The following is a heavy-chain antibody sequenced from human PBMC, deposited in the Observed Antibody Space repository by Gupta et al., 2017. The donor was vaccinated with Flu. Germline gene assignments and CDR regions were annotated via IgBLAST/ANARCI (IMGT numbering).Heavy chain of an antibody. D-gene: IGHD5-24*01. CDR3: TRGFTKAIPIATRLHDY. CDR1: GGSFSGYY. CDR2: TNHSGRS. J-gene: IGHJ4*02. Sequence: QVHLQQWGAGLLKPSETLSLTCAIYGGSFSGYYWSWIRQSPGKGLEWIGETNHSGRSNYNPSLKSRVTISIDTSKNQFSLSLRSVTAADTAVYYCTRGFTKAIPIATRLHDYWGQGTLVTVSS. V-gene: IGHV4-34*02.